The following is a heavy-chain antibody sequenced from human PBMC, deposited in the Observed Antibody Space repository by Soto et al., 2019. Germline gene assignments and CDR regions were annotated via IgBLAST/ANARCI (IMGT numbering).Heavy chain of an antibody. CDR3: ARGSSIAGLYYGMDV. CDR1: GGSISSSSYY. Sequence: SETLSLTCTVSGGSISSSSYYWGWIRQPPGKGLEWIGSIYYSGSTYYNPSLKSRVTISVDTSRNQFSLKLSSVTAADTAVYYCARGSSIAGLYYGMDVWGQGTTVTVSS. J-gene: IGHJ6*02. CDR2: IYYSGST. V-gene: IGHV4-39*07. D-gene: IGHD6-6*01.